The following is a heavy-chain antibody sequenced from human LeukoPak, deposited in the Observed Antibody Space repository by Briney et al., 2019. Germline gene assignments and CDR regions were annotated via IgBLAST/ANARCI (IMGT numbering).Heavy chain of an antibody. CDR1: GFTFSNHD. V-gene: IGHV3-13*01. Sequence: GGSLRLSCAASGFTFSNHDMHWVRQATGKGLEWVSAFHTAGDIHYSGSVKGRFATSRENAKNSFYLQMNNLRAGDTAVYYCARGSCSSRSCYKRVNGLDVWGQGTPVTVSS. D-gene: IGHD2-2*02. J-gene: IGHJ6*02. CDR2: FHTAGDI. CDR3: ARGSCSSRSCYKRVNGLDV.